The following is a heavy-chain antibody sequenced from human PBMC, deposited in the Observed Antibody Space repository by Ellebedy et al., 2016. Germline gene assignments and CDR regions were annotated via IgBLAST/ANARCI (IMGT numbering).Heavy chain of an antibody. CDR2: ISGSGGST. D-gene: IGHD3-16*01. V-gene: IGHV3-23*01. Sequence: GESLKISXAASGFTFSSYAMSWVRQAPGKGLEWVSAISGSGGSTYYADSVKGRFTISRDNSKNTLYLQMNSLRAEDTAVYYCAKVGGTSHYWGFDYWGQGTLVTVSS. J-gene: IGHJ4*02. CDR3: AKVGGTSHYWGFDY. CDR1: GFTFSSYA.